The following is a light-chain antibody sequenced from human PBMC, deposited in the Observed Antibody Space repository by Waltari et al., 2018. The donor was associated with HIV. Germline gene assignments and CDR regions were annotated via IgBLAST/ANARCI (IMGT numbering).Light chain of an antibody. V-gene: IGLV2-14*03. CDR2: DVT. CDR3: SSYRYSSRTYV. J-gene: IGLJ1*01. Sequence: QSALTQPASVSGSPGQSFKISCLGTSNDVGGYNHVSWYQPHQDKATRHMLYDVTNRPSGFSTRFSGSKSGNTASLAISGLQAEDEAIYYCSSYRYSSRTYVFGTGTTVTVL. CDR1: SNDVGGYNH.